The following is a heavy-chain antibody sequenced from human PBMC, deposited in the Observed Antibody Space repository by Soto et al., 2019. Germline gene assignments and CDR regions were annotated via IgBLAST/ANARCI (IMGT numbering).Heavy chain of an antibody. D-gene: IGHD2-2*01. CDR3: TSTSVSNIEY. CDR1: GGSISSSSYY. Sequence: PSETLSLTCTVFGGSISSSSYYRGWIRQPPGKVLEWIGSIYYSGSTYYNPSLKSRVTISVDTSKNQFSLKLSSVTAADTPVYYCTSTSVSNIEYWGQGTLVPGSP. V-gene: IGHV4-39*01. J-gene: IGHJ4*02. CDR2: IYYSGST.